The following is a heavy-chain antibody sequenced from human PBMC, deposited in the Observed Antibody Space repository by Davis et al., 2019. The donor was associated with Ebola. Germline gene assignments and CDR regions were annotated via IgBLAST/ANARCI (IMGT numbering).Heavy chain of an antibody. D-gene: IGHD3-22*01. CDR2: ISSSGSTI. CDR3: ARDHYDSSGYGFDI. CDR1: GFTFSDYY. Sequence: GESLKISCAASGFTFSDYYMSWLRQAPGKGLEWVSYISSSGSTIYYADSVKGRFTISRDNAKNSLYLQMNSLRAEDTAVYYCARDHYDSSGYGFDIWGQGTMVTVSS. J-gene: IGHJ3*02. V-gene: IGHV3-11*01.